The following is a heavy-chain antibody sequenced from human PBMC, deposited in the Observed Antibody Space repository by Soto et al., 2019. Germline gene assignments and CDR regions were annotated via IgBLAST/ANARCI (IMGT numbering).Heavy chain of an antibody. J-gene: IGHJ5*02. D-gene: IGHD3-9*01. CDR3: TRARGRYFDWLLSWFDP. CDR1: GFTFGDYA. CDR2: IRSKAYGGTT. V-gene: IGHV3-49*03. Sequence: EVQLVESGGGLVQPGRSLRLSCTASGFTFGDYAMSWFRQAPGKGLEWVGFIRSKAYGGTTEYAASVKGRFTISRDDSKSIAYLQMNSLKTEDTAVYYCTRARGRYFDWLLSWFDPWGQGTLVTVSS.